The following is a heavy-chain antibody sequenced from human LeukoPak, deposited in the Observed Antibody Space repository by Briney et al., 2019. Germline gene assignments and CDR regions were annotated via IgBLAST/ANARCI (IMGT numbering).Heavy chain of an antibody. J-gene: IGHJ5*02. CDR2: VFYTGTT. CDR3: ARHVHSTGRSNWFDP. Sequence: SETLSLTCTVSGGSISSDDYYWSWIRQPPGKGLEWIGYVFYTGTTYYNPSLKSRLTISVDTSKNQFSLKLSSVSAADTAVYYCARHVHSTGRSNWFDPWGQGTLVTVSS. D-gene: IGHD6-19*01. V-gene: IGHV4-30-4*08. CDR1: GGSISSDDYY.